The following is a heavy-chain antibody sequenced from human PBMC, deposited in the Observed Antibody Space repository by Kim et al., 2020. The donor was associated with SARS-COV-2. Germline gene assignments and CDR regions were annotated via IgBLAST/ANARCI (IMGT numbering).Heavy chain of an antibody. CDR1: GYTFTSYG. CDR2: ISAYNGNT. V-gene: IGHV1-18*01. J-gene: IGHJ6*02. D-gene: IGHD3-22*01. Sequence: ASVKVSCKASGYTFTSYGISWVRQAPGQGLEWMGWISAYNGNTNYAQKLQGRVTMTTDTSTSTAYMELRSLRSDDTAVYYCARTIYYDFYYYYGMDVWGQGTTVTVSS. CDR3: ARTIYYDFYYYYGMDV.